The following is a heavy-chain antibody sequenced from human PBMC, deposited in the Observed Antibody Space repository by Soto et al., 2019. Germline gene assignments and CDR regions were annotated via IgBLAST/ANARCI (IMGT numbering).Heavy chain of an antibody. V-gene: IGHV1-3*01. CDR2: INAGNGNT. J-gene: IGHJ4*02. CDR3: ARVPRTLNGLAVAVISDY. CDR1: GYTFSSYA. Sequence: ASVKVSCKASGYTFSSYAMHWVRQAPGQRLEWMGWINAGNGNTKYSQKFQGRVTITRDTSASTAYMELSSLRSEDTAVYYCARVPRTLNGLAVAVISDYWGQGTLVTVYS. D-gene: IGHD6-19*01.